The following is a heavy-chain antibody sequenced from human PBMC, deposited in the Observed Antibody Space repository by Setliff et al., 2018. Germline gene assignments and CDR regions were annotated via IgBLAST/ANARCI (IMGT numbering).Heavy chain of an antibody. D-gene: IGHD2-15*01. CDR2: ISSSSDTI. Sequence: GGSLRLSCVTSGFAFTSYDMTWVRQAPGKGLEWVSYISSSSDTIYYAGSVRGRFTISRDNAKNSLSLQMNSLRGDDTAVYYCAKGGCVSGGNCYSNYWGQGTLVTVSS. V-gene: IGHV3-48*03. CDR3: AKGGCVSGGNCYSNY. CDR1: GFAFTSYD. J-gene: IGHJ4*02.